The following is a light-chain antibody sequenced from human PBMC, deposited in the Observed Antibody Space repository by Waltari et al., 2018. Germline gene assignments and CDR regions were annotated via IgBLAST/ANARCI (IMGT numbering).Light chain of an antibody. CDR2: WAS. J-gene: IGKJ4*01. CDR1: QSILYRSNNENY. Sequence: DIVMTQSPDSLAASLGERATINRTSSQSILYRSNNENYLAWYQQKPGQPPKLLIYWASTRESGVPDRFSGGGSGTDFTLTISSLQAEDVAIYYCQQYYTTPLTFGGGTKVEIK. V-gene: IGKV4-1*01. CDR3: QQYYTTPLT.